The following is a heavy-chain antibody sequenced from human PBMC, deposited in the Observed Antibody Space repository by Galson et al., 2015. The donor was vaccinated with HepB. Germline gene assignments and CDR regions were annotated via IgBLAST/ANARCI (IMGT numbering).Heavy chain of an antibody. CDR1: GFTFSSYS. Sequence: SLRLSCAASGFTFSSYSMNWVRQAPGKGLEWVSYISSSSSTIYYADSVKGRFTISRDNAKNSLYLQMNSLRDEDTAVYYCARGYRSMVRGVTTSLQGYGMDVWGQGTTVTVSS. CDR3: ARGYRSMVRGVTTSLQGYGMDV. CDR2: ISSSSSTI. D-gene: IGHD3-10*01. V-gene: IGHV3-48*02. J-gene: IGHJ6*02.